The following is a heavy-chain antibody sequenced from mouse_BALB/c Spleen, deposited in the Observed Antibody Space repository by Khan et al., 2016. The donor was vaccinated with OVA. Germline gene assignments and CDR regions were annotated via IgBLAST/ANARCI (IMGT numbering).Heavy chain of an antibody. CDR2: IWGDGST. Sequence: QMQLEESGPGLVAPLQSLSITCTVSGFSLTTYGVSWVRQPPGKGLEWLGIIWGDGSTNYHSALISRLSLRKDNYKNPVFLKLNSLPTDDLAKYYCAKFIYSGLDRYGMDYWGQGTSVTVSS. CDR3: AKFIYSGLDRYGMDY. V-gene: IGHV2-3*01. J-gene: IGHJ4*01. CDR1: GFSLTTYG. D-gene: IGHD2-1*01.